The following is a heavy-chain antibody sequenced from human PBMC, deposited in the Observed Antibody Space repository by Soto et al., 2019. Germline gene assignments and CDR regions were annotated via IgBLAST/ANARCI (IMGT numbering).Heavy chain of an antibody. D-gene: IGHD2-2*01. CDR3: ARNGCSSTSCYAPKLNSYYYYMDV. CDR1: GYTFTSYD. J-gene: IGHJ6*03. V-gene: IGHV1-8*01. Sequence: GASVKVSCKASGYTFTSYDINWVRQATGQGLEWMGWMNPNSGNTGYAQKFQGRVAMTRNTSISTAYMELSSLRSEDTAVYYCARNGCSSTSCYAPKLNSYYYYMDVWGKATTVTGS. CDR2: MNPNSGNT.